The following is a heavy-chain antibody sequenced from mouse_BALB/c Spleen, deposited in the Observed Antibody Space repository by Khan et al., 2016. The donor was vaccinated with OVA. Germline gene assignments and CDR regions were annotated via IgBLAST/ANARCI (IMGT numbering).Heavy chain of an antibody. CDR3: GRGGYGSPFAY. CDR2: IDPSKSET. V-gene: IGHV1S127*01. J-gene: IGHJ3*01. Sequence: QIQLVQSGPELVRPGASVKMSCKASGYTFTSFWIHWVKQRPGQGLEWIGMIDPSKSETRLNQKFKDKATLNVDKSSNTAYMQLSRLTSEDSAVYYVGRGGYGSPFAYWGQGTLVTVSA. CDR1: GYTFTSFW. D-gene: IGHD1-1*01.